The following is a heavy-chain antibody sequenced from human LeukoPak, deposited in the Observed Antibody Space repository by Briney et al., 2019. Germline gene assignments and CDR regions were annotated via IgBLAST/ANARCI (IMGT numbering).Heavy chain of an antibody. CDR1: GFTFTSYA. CDR2: IGISGGTT. CDR3: ARGLTVDY. Sequence: GGSLRLSCAASGFTFTSYAMSWVRQAPGKGLEWVSSIGISGGTTYYADSVKGRFTISRDNSRNTLFLQMSSLRAEDTAIYYCARGLTVDYWGQGTLVTVSS. J-gene: IGHJ4*02. V-gene: IGHV3-23*01.